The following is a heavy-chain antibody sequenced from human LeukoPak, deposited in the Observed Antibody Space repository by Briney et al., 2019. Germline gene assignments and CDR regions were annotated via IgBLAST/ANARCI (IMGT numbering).Heavy chain of an antibody. V-gene: IGHV4-39*07. J-gene: IGHJ5*02. CDR2: IYYTGST. CDR3: VRGGYGVNWFDP. Sequence: SETLSLTCTVSGGSISSSNYYWGWIRQPPGEGLEWIGSIYYTGSTYYNPSLKSRVTISVDTSKNQFSPKLSSVTAADTAVYYCVRGGYGVNWFDPWGQGTLVTVSS. CDR1: GGSISSSNYY. D-gene: IGHD5-12*01.